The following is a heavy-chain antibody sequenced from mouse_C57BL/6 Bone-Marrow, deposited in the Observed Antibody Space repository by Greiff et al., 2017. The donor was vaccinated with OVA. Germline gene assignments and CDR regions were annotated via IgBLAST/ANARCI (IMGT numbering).Heavy chain of an antibody. V-gene: IGHV1-52*01. CDR3: ARYHYEDAMDY. D-gene: IGHD2-4*01. CDR1: GYTFTSYW. J-gene: IGHJ4*01. Sequence: QVQLKESGAELVRPGSSVKLSCKASGYTFTSYWMHWVKQRPIQGLEWIGNIDPSDSETHYNQKFKDKATLTVDKSSSTAYMQLSSLTSEDSAVYYCARYHYEDAMDYWGQGTSVTVSS. CDR2: IDPSDSET.